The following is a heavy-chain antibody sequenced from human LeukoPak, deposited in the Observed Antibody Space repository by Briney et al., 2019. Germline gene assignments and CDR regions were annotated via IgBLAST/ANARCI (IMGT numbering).Heavy chain of an antibody. D-gene: IGHD6-13*01. V-gene: IGHV3-30*04. Sequence: GGSLRLSCAASGFTFSSYAMHWVRQAPGRGLEWVAVISYDGSNKYYADSVKGRFTISRDNSKNTLYLQMNSLRAEDTAVYYCAKEKVEEQQLDNWFDPWGQGTLVTVSS. CDR1: GFTFSSYA. CDR2: ISYDGSNK. J-gene: IGHJ5*02. CDR3: AKEKVEEQQLDNWFDP.